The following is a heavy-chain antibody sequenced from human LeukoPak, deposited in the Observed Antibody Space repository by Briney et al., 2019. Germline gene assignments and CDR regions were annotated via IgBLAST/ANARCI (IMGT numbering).Heavy chain of an antibody. D-gene: IGHD2-15*01. CDR2: IRYDGSNK. Sequence: PGGSLRLFCAASGFTFSSYGMHWVRQAPGKGLAWVAFIRYDGSNKYYADSVKGRFTISRDNSKNTLYLEMNSLRAEDTAVYYCAKEDIVVVVAATDYYYYYMDVWGKGTTVTVSS. CDR1: GFTFSSYG. J-gene: IGHJ6*03. V-gene: IGHV3-30*02. CDR3: AKEDIVVVVAATDYYYYYMDV.